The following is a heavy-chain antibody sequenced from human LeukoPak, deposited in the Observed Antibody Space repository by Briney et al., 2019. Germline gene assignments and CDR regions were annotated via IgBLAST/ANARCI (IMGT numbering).Heavy chain of an antibody. D-gene: IGHD3-3*01. Sequence: PGGSLRLSCEGSGFTFSNYWMSWVRQAPGKGLEWVANIKQDGSEKYYVDSVKGRFTISRDNAKNSLYLQMNSLRAEDTAVYYCARDLPVLRFLEWFSDYWGQGTLVTVSS. CDR3: ARDLPVLRFLEWFSDY. V-gene: IGHV3-7*01. CDR1: GFTFSNYW. J-gene: IGHJ4*02. CDR2: IKQDGSEK.